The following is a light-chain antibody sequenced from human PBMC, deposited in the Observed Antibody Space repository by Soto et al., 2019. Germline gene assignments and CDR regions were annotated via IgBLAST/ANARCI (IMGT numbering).Light chain of an antibody. J-gene: IGLJ1*01. CDR1: SSDVGAYNY. V-gene: IGLV2-8*01. CDR3: SSYGGPNNSNYV. Sequence: QSALTQPPSASGSPGQSVTISCTGTSSDVGAYNYVSWYQQHPGKAPKLMISEVNKRPSGVPDRFSGSKSGNTASLTVSGLQPDDEADYYCSSYGGPNNSNYVFGTGTKVTVL. CDR2: EVN.